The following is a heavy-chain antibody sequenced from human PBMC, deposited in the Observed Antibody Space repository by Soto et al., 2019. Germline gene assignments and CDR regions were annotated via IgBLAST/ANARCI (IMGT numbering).Heavy chain of an antibody. CDR2: ISGSGGST. D-gene: IGHD6-13*01. J-gene: IGHJ6*02. CDR1: GFTFSSYA. CDR3: AKVGYISSSFGMDV. Sequence: EVQLLESGGGLVQPGGSLRLSCAASGFTFSSYAMSWVRQAPGKGLEWVSAISGSGGSTYYADSVKGRFTISRDKSKNTLYLQMNSLRAEDTAVYYCAKVGYISSSFGMDVWGQGTTVTVSS. V-gene: IGHV3-23*01.